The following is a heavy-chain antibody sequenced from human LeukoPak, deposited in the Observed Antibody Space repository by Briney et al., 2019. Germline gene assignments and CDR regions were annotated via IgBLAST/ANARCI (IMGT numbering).Heavy chain of an antibody. D-gene: IGHD1-26*01. V-gene: IGHV1-46*01. J-gene: IGHJ4*02. CDR1: GYTFTTYY. CDR3: AREVQTGVGANEY. CDR2: INPSGVYT. Sequence: GASVKVSFKASGYTFTTYYMHWMRQAPGQGLEWMGIINPSGVYTRYSQKFQGRVTMTSDTATSTLYMELYSLRSEDTAVYYCAREVQTGVGANEYWGPGTLVTVPS.